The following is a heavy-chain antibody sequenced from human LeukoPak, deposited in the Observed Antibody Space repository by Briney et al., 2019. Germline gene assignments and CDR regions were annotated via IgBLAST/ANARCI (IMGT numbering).Heavy chain of an antibody. D-gene: IGHD6-19*01. CDR3: ARAISSGWYSKMGAFDI. CDR1: GFTFSGYW. J-gene: IGHJ3*02. Sequence: GGSLRLSCSASGFTFSGYWMSWVRQTTGKRLECVAKIREDGNEKFYVDSVKGRFTISRDNAKNSLYLQMNSLRAEDTAVYYCARAISSGWYSKMGAFDIWGQGTMVTVSS. V-gene: IGHV3-7*01. CDR2: IREDGNEK.